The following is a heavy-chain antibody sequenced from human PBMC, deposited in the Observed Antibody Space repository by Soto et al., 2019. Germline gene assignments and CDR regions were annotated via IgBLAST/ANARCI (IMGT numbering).Heavy chain of an antibody. J-gene: IGHJ3*02. CDR2: IWYDGSNK. Sequence: LRLSCAASGFTFSSYGMHWVRQAPGKGLEWVAVIWYDGSNKYYADSVKGRFTISRDNSKNTLYLQMNSLRAEDTAVYYCARDPTTIFGVVGLDAFDIWGQGTMVTVSS. D-gene: IGHD3-3*01. CDR1: GFTFSSYG. CDR3: ARDPTTIFGVVGLDAFDI. V-gene: IGHV3-33*01.